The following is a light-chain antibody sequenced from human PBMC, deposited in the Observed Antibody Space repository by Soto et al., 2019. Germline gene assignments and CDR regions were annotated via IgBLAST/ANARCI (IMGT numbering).Light chain of an antibody. J-gene: IGKJ5*01. CDR2: DAS. V-gene: IGKV3-11*01. CDR3: QQRSNWPRIT. Sequence: EVVFTQSPATLSLSPVGKATLXVRXSQSVTSYLAWYQHKPGQAPRLLIYDASSRATGIPARFSGSGSGTDFTLTISSLEPEDFAVYYCQQRSNWPRITFGQGTRLEIK. CDR1: QSVTSY.